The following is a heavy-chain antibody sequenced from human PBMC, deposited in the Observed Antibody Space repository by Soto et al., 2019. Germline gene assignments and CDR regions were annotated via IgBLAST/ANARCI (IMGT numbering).Heavy chain of an antibody. CDR3: ARALGPAAIYYYYYGMDV. V-gene: IGHV3-13*01. J-gene: IGHJ6*02. D-gene: IGHD2-2*01. CDR1: GFTFSSYD. CDR2: IGTAGDT. Sequence: PGGALRLSCAASGFTFSSYDMHWVRQATGKSLEWVSAIGTAGDTYYPGSVKGRFTISRENAKNSLYLQMNSLRAEDTAVYYCARALGPAAIYYYYYGMDVWGQGTTVTVSS.